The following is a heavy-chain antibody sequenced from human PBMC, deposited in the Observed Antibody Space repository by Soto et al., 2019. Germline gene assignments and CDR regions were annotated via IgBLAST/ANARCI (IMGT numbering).Heavy chain of an antibody. V-gene: IGHV1-69*01. CDR1: GGTFSSYF. J-gene: IGHJ6*02. D-gene: IGHD6-13*01. Sequence: QVQLVQSGAEVKKAGSSVKVSCKVSGGTFSSYFINWVRQAPGQGLEWVGGIIPVFGTGSYAEKFQGRVTITADESTSTAYMELSRLRSDDTAVYYCARDTPSAAAAYYYYGLDVWCQGTTVTVPS. CDR2: IIPVFGTG. CDR3: ARDTPSAAAAYYYYGLDV.